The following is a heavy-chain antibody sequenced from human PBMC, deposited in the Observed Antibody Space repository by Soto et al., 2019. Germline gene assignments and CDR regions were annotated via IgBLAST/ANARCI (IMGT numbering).Heavy chain of an antibody. CDR1: GFTFSSYV. J-gene: IGHJ6*02. CDR3: VKDGSSGWPYYYGMDV. CDR2: ISYDGRNK. V-gene: IGHV3-30*18. Sequence: PXGSLRIACAACGFTFSSYVMHWVRKAPGKGLEWVAVISYDGRNKYYADSVKGRFTISRDNSKNTLYLQMSSLRPEDTAVYYCVKDGSSGWPYYYGMDVWGQGPTVTVSS. D-gene: IGHD6-19*01.